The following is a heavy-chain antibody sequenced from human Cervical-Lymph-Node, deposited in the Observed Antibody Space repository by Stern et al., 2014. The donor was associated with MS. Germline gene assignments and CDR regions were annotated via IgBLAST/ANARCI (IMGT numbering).Heavy chain of an antibody. CDR2: ISGSGGST. CDR3: AKDIVVVPAAPGWFDP. D-gene: IGHD2-2*01. CDR1: GFTFSSYA. J-gene: IGHJ5*02. V-gene: IGHV3-23*04. Sequence: EVQLVESGGGLVQPGGSLRLSCAASGFTFSSYAMSWVRQAPGKGLEWVSAISGSGGSTYYADSVKGRFTISRDNSKNTLYLQMNSLRAEDTAVYYCAKDIVVVPAAPGWFDPWGQGTLVTVSS.